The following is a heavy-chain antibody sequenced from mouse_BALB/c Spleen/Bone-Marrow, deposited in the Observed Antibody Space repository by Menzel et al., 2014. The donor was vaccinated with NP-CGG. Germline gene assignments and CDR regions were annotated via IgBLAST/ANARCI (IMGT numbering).Heavy chain of an antibody. CDR1: GYTFTSYN. CDR3: ARSGSSGYYAMDY. V-gene: IGHV1-12*01. D-gene: IGHD3-1*01. J-gene: IGHJ4*01. CDR2: IYPGNGDT. Sequence: SGAELVKPGASVKMSCKASGYTFTSYNMHWVERTPGQGLEWIGAIYPGNGDTSYNQKFKGKATLTADKSSSTAYMQLSSLTSEDSAVYYCARSGSSGYYAMDYWGQGTSVTVSS.